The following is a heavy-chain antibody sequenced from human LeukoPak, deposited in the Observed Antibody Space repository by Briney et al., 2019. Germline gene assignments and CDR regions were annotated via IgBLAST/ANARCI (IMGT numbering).Heavy chain of an antibody. CDR2: SSHTGDIT. V-gene: IGHV4-34*01. D-gene: IGHD1-1*01. J-gene: IGHJ4*02. Sequence: SETLSLTCAVYGGSFSNYHWTWIRQTPGRGHEWIGESSHTGDITNYNPSLKSRATISVDSSKKQFSLKVTSVTAADTGIYYCARVPDVTARPCDIWGPGTVVTVSS. CDR1: GGSFSNYH. CDR3: ARVPDVTARPCDI.